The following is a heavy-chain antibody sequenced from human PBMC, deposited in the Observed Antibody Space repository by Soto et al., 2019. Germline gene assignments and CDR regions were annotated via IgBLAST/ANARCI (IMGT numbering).Heavy chain of an antibody. Sequence: PSPALPLTCAVSGDSVSSNRAAWNCIRQSPSRGLEWLGRTYYRSKWSADYALPVKSRIIITPDTSKNQFSLQLISVTPEDTAVYFCARDRVATVTTKEPLLGFRKPTTLAYYYYGMDVWGQGTSVTVSS. D-gene: IGHD4-17*01. J-gene: IGHJ6*02. CDR1: GDSVSSNRAA. CDR3: ARDRVATVTTKEPLLGFRKPTTLAYYYYGMDV. CDR2: TYYRSKWSA. V-gene: IGHV6-1*01.